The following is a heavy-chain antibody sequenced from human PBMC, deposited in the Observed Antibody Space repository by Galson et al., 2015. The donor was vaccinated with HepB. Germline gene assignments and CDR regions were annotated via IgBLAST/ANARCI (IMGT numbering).Heavy chain of an antibody. CDR3: ASGPAAAGSLQFYYYDMDV. D-gene: IGHD6-13*01. CDR2: IKRKTDGGTT. CDR1: GFVFSASA. Sequence: SLRLSCAASGFVFSASAMHWVRQASGKGLEWVGRIKRKTDGGTTDYGAPVNGRFTISRDDSKNTVYLQMNSLKTEDTAVYYCASGPAAAGSLQFYYYDMDVWGQGTTVTVSS. J-gene: IGHJ6*02. V-gene: IGHV3-15*01.